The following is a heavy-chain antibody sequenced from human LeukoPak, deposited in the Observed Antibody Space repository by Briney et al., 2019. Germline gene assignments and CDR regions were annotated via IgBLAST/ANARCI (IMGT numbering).Heavy chain of an antibody. V-gene: IGHV3-74*01. J-gene: IGHJ4*02. D-gene: IGHD1/OR15-1a*01. CDR3: ARGGLWNIDY. Sequence: GGSLRLSCAASGFTFSSYWMHWVRQAPGKGLVWVSRINRDGSSTTYADSVKGRVTISRDNTKNTVYLQMNSRRAEDTAVYYCARGGLWNIDYWGQGTLVTVSS. CDR2: INRDGSST. CDR1: GFTFSSYW.